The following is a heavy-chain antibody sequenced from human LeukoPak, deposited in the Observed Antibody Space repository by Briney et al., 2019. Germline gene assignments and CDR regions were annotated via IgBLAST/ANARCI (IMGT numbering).Heavy chain of an antibody. CDR1: GGSIGTFY. D-gene: IGHD6-13*01. J-gene: IGHJ4*02. V-gene: IGHV4-59*08. CDR2: VYYNGNT. Sequence: SETLSLTCTVSGGSIGTFYWSWIRQPPGKRLEWTGDVYYNGNTNYNPSLKSRVTISVYTSKNQFSLKMTSVTAADTAVYYCARQVAATAPVGYWGQGTLVTVSS. CDR3: ARQVAATAPVGY.